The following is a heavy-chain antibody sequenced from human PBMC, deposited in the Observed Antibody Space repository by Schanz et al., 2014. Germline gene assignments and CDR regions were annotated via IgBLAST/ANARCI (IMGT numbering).Heavy chain of an antibody. CDR1: GYTFSSYG. D-gene: IGHD4-17*01. CDR2: INPSGGST. Sequence: QVQLVQSGAEVKKPGASVKVSCKTSGYTFSSYGITWVRQAPGQGLEWMGMINPSGGSTTYAQKFQGRVTMTRDTSTSTVYMELSSLRSEDTAVYYCARGYGDSPTDFWGQGTLVTVSS. J-gene: IGHJ4*02. CDR3: ARGYGDSPTDF. V-gene: IGHV1-46*01.